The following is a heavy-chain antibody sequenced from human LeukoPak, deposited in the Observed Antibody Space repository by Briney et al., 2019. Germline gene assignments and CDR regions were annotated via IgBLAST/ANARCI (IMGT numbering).Heavy chain of an antibody. J-gene: IGHJ5*02. Sequence: SETLSLTCTVSGGSISRSSYYWGWIRQPPGRVLEGIGRIYYSGSTYYNPSLKSGVTISVDTSKNQFSLKLSSVTAAANAVYPCARQHDRYCSGGRCYDWLDPKHQGPLVTVSS. D-gene: IGHD2-15*01. CDR3: ARQHDRYCSGGRCYDWLDP. CDR1: GGSISRSSYY. V-gene: IGHV4-39*01. CDR2: IYYSGST.